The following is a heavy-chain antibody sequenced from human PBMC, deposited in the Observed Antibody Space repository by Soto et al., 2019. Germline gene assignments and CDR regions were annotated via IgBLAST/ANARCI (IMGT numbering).Heavy chain of an antibody. CDR2: IKGDEITT. V-gene: IGHV3-74*01. J-gene: IGHJ4*02. CDR3: ARGLYGAYGQDF. Sequence: EVQLVESGENLVQPGGSLRLSCAASGFTFSNYWIHWVRHAPGKGLVWVSRIKGDEITTNYADSVKGRFTISRDNAKNTVFLQMHSLRAEDTALYYCARGLYGAYGQDFWGQGILVTVSS. CDR1: GFTFSNYW. D-gene: IGHD4-17*01.